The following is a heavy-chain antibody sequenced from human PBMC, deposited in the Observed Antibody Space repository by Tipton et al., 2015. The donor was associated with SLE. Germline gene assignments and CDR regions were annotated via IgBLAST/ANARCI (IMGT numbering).Heavy chain of an antibody. D-gene: IGHD2-15*01. J-gene: IGHJ3*02. Sequence: SLRLSCAASGFTVSSNYMSWVRQAPGKGLEWVSVIYSGGSTYYADSVKGRFTISRHNSKNTLYLQMNSLSAEDTAVYYCARDSRGYCSGGSCSDAFDIWGQGTMVTVSS. CDR3: ARDSRGYCSGGSCSDAFDI. V-gene: IGHV3-53*04. CDR2: IYSGGST. CDR1: GFTVSSNY.